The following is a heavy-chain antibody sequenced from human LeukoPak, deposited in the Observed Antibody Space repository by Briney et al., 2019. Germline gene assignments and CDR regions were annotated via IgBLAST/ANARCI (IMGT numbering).Heavy chain of an antibody. CDR3: ARDSAKGVAH. CDR2: IIPIFGTA. CDR1: GGTFSSYA. D-gene: IGHD2-15*01. V-gene: IGHV1-69*06. Sequence: SVKVSCKASGGTFSSYAISWVRQAPGQGLEWMGGIIPIFGTANSAQQFQGRVTITADKSTSTAYMELSSLRSEDTAVYYCARDSAKGVAHWGQGTLVTVSS. J-gene: IGHJ4*02.